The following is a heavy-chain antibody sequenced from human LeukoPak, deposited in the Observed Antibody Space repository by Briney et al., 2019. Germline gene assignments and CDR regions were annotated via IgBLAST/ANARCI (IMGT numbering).Heavy chain of an antibody. CDR1: GFIFSSSA. D-gene: IGHD2-2*01. J-gene: IGHJ4*02. V-gene: IGHV3-23*01. CDR3: AKVGRASWAPYYFDY. Sequence: GGSLRLSCEGSGFIFSSSAMSWVRQAPGKGLEWVSDVSGSGGSTNCADSVRGRLTISRDNSKNTLYLQINSLRAEDTAVYYCAKVGRASWAPYYFDYWGQGTLVTVSS. CDR2: VSGSGGST.